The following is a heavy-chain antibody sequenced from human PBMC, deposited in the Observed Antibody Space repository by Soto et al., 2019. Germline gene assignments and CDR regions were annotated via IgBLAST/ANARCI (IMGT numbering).Heavy chain of an antibody. V-gene: IGHV3-64D*08. CDR2: ISSNGGST. CDR3: VKDAKYYYDRTGYFDY. D-gene: IGHD3-22*01. CDR1: GFTFSSYA. Sequence: GGSLRLSCSASGFTFSSYAMHWVRQAPGKGLEYVSAISSNGGSTYYADSVKGRFTISRDNSKNTLYLQMSSLRAEDTAVYYCVKDAKYYYDRTGYFDYWGQGTLVTVSS. J-gene: IGHJ4*02.